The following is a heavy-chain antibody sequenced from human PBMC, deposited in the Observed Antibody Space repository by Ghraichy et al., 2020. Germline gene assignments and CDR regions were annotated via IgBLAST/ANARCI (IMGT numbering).Heavy chain of an antibody. CDR2: IYYSGST. CDR3: ARGLTGGLST. J-gene: IGHJ5*02. V-gene: IGHV4-31*03. CDR1: GGSISSGGYY. D-gene: IGHD2-21*01. Sequence: SETLSLTCTVSGGSISSGGYYWSWIRQHPGKGLEWIGYIYYSGSTYYNPSLKSRVSISVDTSKNQFSLNLSSVTVADTAVYYCARGLTGGLSTWGQGTLVTVSS.